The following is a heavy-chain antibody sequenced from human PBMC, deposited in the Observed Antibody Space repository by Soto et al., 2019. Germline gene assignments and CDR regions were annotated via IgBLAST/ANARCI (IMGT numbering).Heavy chain of an antibody. V-gene: IGHV3-23*01. D-gene: IGHD1-1*01. CDR2: ISSSGGSR. J-gene: IGHJ5*02. CDR1: GFNFNTFA. CDR3: AKDPPSPWTANWVDP. Sequence: EEQVSESGGALVQPGGSLRLSCAASGFNFNTFAMSWIRQAPGKGLEWVSHISSSGGSRDYADSVRGRFTISRDNSKNVLFLQMNSLRADDTDTYYCAKDPPSPWTANWVDPWGKGTLVTVSS.